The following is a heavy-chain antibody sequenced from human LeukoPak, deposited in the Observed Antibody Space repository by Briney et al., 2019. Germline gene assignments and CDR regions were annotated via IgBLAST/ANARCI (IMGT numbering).Heavy chain of an antibody. CDR2: IYYSGST. CDR1: GGSISSYY. D-gene: IGHD5-12*01. CDR3: ARHGGESIVAMILHAFDI. V-gene: IGHV4-59*08. J-gene: IGHJ3*02. Sequence: SETLSLTCTVSGGSISSYYWGWIRQPPGKGPEWIGSIYYSGSTNYNPSLKSRVTMSVDTSKNQFSLKMSSVIAADTAVYYCARHGGESIVAMILHAFDIWGQGTMVTVSS.